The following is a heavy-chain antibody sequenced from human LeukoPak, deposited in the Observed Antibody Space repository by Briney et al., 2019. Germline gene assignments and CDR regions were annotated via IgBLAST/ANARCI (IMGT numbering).Heavy chain of an antibody. D-gene: IGHD6-6*01. CDR1: GGSFSGYY. CDR2: INHSGST. J-gene: IGHJ4*02. CDR3: ARGYRATDSSSYGLGPRFDY. V-gene: IGHV4-34*01. Sequence: SETLSLTCAVYGGSFSGYYWSWIRQPPGKGLEWIGEINHSGSTNYNPSLKSRVTISVDTSKNQFSLKLSSVTAADTAVYYCARGYRATDSSSYGLGPRFDYWGQGTLVTVSS.